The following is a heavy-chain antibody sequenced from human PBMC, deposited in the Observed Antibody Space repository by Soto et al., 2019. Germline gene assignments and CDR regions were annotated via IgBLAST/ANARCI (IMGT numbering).Heavy chain of an antibody. CDR3: SRGDIVIVPADIGFQVGVDV. V-gene: IGHV1-69*06. Sequence: QVQLVQSGAEVKKPGSSVKVSCKASGGTFSTYAISWVRQAPGQGLEWMGGIIPMFGTTNYAQKFQGRVTLTADKSTSTAYMELSSLRSEDTAVYYCSRGDIVIVPADIGFQVGVDVWGQGTTVTVSS. J-gene: IGHJ6*02. CDR1: GGTFSTYA. D-gene: IGHD2-2*02. CDR2: IIPMFGTT.